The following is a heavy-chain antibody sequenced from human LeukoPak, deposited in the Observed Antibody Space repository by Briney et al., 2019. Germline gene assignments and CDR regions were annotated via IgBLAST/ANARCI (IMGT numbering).Heavy chain of an antibody. D-gene: IGHD3-10*01. CDR2: ISSDGSRK. CDR1: GYTFSSKS. V-gene: IGHV3-30-3*01. J-gene: IGHJ4*02. CDR3: AKGDGSGSFLIDY. Sequence: GGSLRLSCVASGYTFSSKSLPWVCQPQGPGLDLESFISSDGSRKYYGDFVEGRFTVARDNSMHTLYLQVDTLRAEDTAMYHCAKGDGSGSFLIDYWGQGTLVTVSS.